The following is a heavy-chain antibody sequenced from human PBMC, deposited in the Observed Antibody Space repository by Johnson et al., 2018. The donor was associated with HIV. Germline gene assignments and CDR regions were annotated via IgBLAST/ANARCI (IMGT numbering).Heavy chain of an antibody. Sequence: VQLVESGGGLVQPGGSLRLSCAASGFTFSDHSMDCVRQAPGKGLEWVGRTRHKANSYTTEYAPTVKGRFNIPRDDSKNSMYLQMNSLKTEDTAGYYCARGDCSSTSCPRNAFDIWGQGTMVTVSS. V-gene: IGHV3-72*01. J-gene: IGHJ3*02. CDR1: GFTFSDHS. CDR2: TRHKANSYTT. CDR3: ARGDCSSTSCPRNAFDI. D-gene: IGHD2-2*01.